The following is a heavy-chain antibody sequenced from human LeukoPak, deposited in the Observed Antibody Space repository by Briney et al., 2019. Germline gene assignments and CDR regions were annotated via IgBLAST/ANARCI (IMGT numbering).Heavy chain of an antibody. D-gene: IGHD4-17*01. J-gene: IGHJ5*02. Sequence: ASVTVSCKASGYTFSTYYMHWVRQAPGQGLEWMGVINPSGCSTSYAQKFQGRITMTRDTSTSSVYMELSSLRSEDTAVYYCARDNSGDHETNWFDPWGQGTLVTVSS. CDR2: INPSGCST. CDR3: ARDNSGDHETNWFDP. CDR1: GYTFSTYY. V-gene: IGHV1-46*01.